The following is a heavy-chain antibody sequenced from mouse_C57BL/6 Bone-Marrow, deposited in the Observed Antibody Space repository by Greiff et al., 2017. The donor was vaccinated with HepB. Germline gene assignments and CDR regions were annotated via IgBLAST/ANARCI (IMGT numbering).Heavy chain of an antibody. CDR2: IYPRSGNT. CDR3: ARPPLLLRSLYYYAMDY. D-gene: IGHD1-1*01. V-gene: IGHV1-81*01. J-gene: IGHJ4*01. Sequence: QVQLQHSGAELARPGASVKLSCKASGYTFTSYGISWVKQRTGQGLEWIGEIYPRSGNTYYNEKFKGKATLTADKSSSTAYMELRSLTSEDSAVYFCARPPLLLRSLYYYAMDYWGQGTSVTVSS. CDR1: GYTFTSYG.